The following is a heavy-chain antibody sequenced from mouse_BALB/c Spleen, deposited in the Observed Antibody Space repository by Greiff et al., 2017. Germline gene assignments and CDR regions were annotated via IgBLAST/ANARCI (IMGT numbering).Heavy chain of an antibody. Sequence: DVKLVESGGDLVKPGGSLKLSCAASGFTFSSYGMSWVRQTPDKRLEWVATISSGGSYTYYPDSVKGRFTISRDNAKNTLYLQMSSLKSEDTAMYYCARHRPYDYWGQGTSVTVSS. V-gene: IGHV5-6*02. CDR2: ISSGGSYT. J-gene: IGHJ4*01. D-gene: IGHD2-14*01. CDR3: ARHRPYDY. CDR1: GFTFSSYG.